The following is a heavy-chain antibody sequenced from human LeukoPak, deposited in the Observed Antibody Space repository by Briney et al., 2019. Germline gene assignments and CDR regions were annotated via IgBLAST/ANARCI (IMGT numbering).Heavy chain of an antibody. CDR3: ARRPYSSGHYTGIRQYYYYMDV. Sequence: ASVKVSCKPSGYTFSTYGISWVRQAPGQRLAGMGWISVHNGKTKYQLQLPGRVTSTTNKSPNPAYMEPRTLRSDDRALYHCARRPYSSGHYTGIRQYYYYMDVWGKGTTVTVS. CDR1: GYTFSTYG. CDR2: ISVHNGKT. V-gene: IGHV1-18*01. J-gene: IGHJ6*03. D-gene: IGHD3-22*01.